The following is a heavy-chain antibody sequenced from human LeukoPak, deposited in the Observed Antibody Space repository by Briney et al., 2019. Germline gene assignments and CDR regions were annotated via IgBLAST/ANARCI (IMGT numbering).Heavy chain of an antibody. Sequence: PSETLSLTCTVSGGSISSYYWSWIRQPPGKGLEWIGYIYYSGSTNYNPSLKSRVTISVDTSKNQFSLKLSSVTAADTAVYYCAREVLRFSFDPWGQGTLVTVSS. V-gene: IGHV4-59*01. D-gene: IGHD3-3*01. J-gene: IGHJ5*02. CDR1: GGSISSYY. CDR2: IYYSGST. CDR3: AREVLRFSFDP.